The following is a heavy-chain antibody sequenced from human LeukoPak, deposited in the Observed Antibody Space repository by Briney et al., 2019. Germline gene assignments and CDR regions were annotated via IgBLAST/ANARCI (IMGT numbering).Heavy chain of an antibody. CDR3: ARWDPSSNNWWFDP. D-gene: IGHD1-1*01. J-gene: IGHJ5*02. V-gene: IGHV1-69*05. CDR2: IIPIFGTA. CDR1: GGTFSSYA. Sequence: SVKVSCKASGGTFSSYAIGWVRQAPGQGLEWMGGIIPIFGTANYAQKFQGRVTITTDESTSTAYMELSSLRSEDTAVYYCARWDPSSNNWWFDPWGQGTLVTVSS.